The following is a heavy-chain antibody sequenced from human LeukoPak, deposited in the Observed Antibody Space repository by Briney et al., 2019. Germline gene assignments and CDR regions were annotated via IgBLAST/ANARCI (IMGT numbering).Heavy chain of an antibody. Sequence: PGGSLRLSCAASGFTFDDYAMHWVRQAPGKGLEWVSGISWNSGSIGYADSVKGRFTISRDNAKNSLYPQMNSLRAEDTALYYCAKDIGSSGWYADYWGQGSLVTVSS. CDR3: AKDIGSSGWYADY. V-gene: IGHV3-9*01. CDR1: GFTFDDYA. D-gene: IGHD6-19*01. J-gene: IGHJ4*02. CDR2: ISWNSGSI.